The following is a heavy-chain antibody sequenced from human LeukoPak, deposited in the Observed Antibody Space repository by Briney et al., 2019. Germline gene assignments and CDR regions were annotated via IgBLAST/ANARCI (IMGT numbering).Heavy chain of an antibody. CDR3: ARGGYSYGSYYFDY. J-gene: IGHJ4*02. CDR1: GGSISSYY. CDR2: IYYSGST. V-gene: IGHV4-59*01. D-gene: IGHD5-18*01. Sequence: SVTLSLTCTVSGGSISSYYWSWVRQPPGKGMEWVGYIYYSGSTISNPSLKSRVTISVDTFKNQFSLQLSSVTAADTAVHYCARGGYSYGSYYFDYWGQGTLVTVSS.